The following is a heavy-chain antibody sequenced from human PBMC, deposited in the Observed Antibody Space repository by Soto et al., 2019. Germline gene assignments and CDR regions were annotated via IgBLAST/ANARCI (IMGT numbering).Heavy chain of an antibody. J-gene: IGHJ5*02. V-gene: IGHV1-8*01. D-gene: IGHD3-3*01. CDR3: ASGGAGEFWNSFTQGPMLQCDP. CDR1: GYTFTSYD. CDR2: MNPNNGET. Sequence: QMQLVQSGAEVKKPGASVKVSCKASGYTFTSYDINWVRQATGQGLEWRGWMNPNNGETGYAQKFQGRVTMTGDTPIGTAYMELSGLSSEDTAVYCCASGGAGEFWNSFTQGPMLQCDPWGQGTQVTVSS.